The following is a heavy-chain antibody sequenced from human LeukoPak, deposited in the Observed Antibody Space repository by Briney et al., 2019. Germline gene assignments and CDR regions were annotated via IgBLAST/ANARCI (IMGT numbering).Heavy chain of an antibody. Sequence: PGRSLRLSCAASGFTFSSYGMHWVRQAPGKGLEWVAVISYDGSNKYYADSVKGRFTISRDNSKNTLYLQMNSLRAEDTAVYYCAKWRNYYYYGMDVWGQGTTVTVSS. V-gene: IGHV3-30*18. J-gene: IGHJ6*02. CDR2: ISYDGSNK. CDR3: AKWRNYYYYGMDV. CDR1: GFTFSSYG.